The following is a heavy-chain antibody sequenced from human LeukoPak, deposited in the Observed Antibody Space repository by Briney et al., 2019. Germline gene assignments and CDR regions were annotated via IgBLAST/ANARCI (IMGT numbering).Heavy chain of an antibody. CDR2: IYHSGST. J-gene: IGHJ4*02. CDR1: GCSISSGYY. CDR3: AAGVRYAYYFDY. D-gene: IGHD3-16*01. V-gene: IGHV4-38-2*01. Sequence: PSETLSLTCAVSGCSISSGYYWGWIRQPPGQGLEWIGSIYHSGSTYYNPSLKSRVTISVDTSKNQFSLKLSSVTAADTAVYYCAAGVRYAYYFDYWGQGTLVTVSS.